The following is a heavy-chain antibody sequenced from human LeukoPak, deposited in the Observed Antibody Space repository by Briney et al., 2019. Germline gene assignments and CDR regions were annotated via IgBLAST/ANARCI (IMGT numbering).Heavy chain of an antibody. CDR1: GYTFIGLY. V-gene: IGHV1-2*02. CDR3: ASGKNYDFWSGLDY. J-gene: IGHJ4*02. Sequence: ASVKVSCKASGYTFIGLYMYWVRQAPGQGLEWMGWINPNSGGTNYAQKFQGRVTLTRDTSISTAYMELSRLRSDDTAVYYCASGKNYDFWSGLDYWGQGTLVTVSS. D-gene: IGHD3-3*01. CDR2: INPNSGGT.